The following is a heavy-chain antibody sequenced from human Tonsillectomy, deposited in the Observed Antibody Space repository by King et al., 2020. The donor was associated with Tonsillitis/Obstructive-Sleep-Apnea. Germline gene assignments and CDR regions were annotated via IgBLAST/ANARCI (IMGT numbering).Heavy chain of an antibody. CDR2: ISSNGGTT. CDR3: VKDFKSVIPVLGGAFDI. CDR1: GFIFNSYA. D-gene: IGHD2-2*01. J-gene: IGHJ3*02. Sequence: QLVQSGGGLVQPGGSLRLSCSASGFIFNSYAMHWVRQAPGTGLAYVSGISSNGGTTYYADSVKGRFTISRDSSKNTLNLQMSSLRAEETDVYYCVKDFKSVIPVLGGAFDIWGQGTMVAVSS. V-gene: IGHV3-64D*06.